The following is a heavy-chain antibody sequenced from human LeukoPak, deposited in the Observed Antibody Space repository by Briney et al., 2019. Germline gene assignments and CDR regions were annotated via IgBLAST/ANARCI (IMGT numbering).Heavy chain of an antibody. CDR3: ARNYYTNYDFWSGYYRVSWFDP. CDR2: ISFDGGNK. V-gene: IGHV3-30*14. CDR1: GFTFNNYA. D-gene: IGHD3-3*01. J-gene: IGHJ5*02. Sequence: GGSLRLSCAASGFTFNNYAIHWVRQAPGKGLEWVAIISFDGGNKYYADSVKGRFTISRDNSKNTLYLQMNSLRAEDTAVYYCARNYYTNYDFWSGYYRVSWFDPWGQGTLVTVSS.